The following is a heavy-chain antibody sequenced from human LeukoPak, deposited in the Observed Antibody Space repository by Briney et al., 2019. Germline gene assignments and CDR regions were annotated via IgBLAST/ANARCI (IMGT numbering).Heavy chain of an antibody. CDR3: ARDGSGGYRNRGVFDI. J-gene: IGHJ3*02. V-gene: IGHV3-53*01. D-gene: IGHD5-18*01. CDR2: IYSGGGT. Sequence: GGSLRLSYAASGFTVSSNYINWVRQAPGKGLEWVSVIYSGGGTYYADSVKGRFTISSDNSKNTLYLQMNNLRAEDTAAYYCARDGSGGYRNRGVFDIWGRGTMVTVSS. CDR1: GFTVSSNY.